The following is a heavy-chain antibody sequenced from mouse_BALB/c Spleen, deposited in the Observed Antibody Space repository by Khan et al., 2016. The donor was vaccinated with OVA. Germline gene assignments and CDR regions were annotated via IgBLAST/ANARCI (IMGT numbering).Heavy chain of an antibody. V-gene: IGHV5-17*02. J-gene: IGHJ2*01. CDR2: ISSGSSTI. CDR1: GFTFSGFG. D-gene: IGHD2-3*01. Sequence: EVELVESGGGLVQTGGSRKLSCAASGFTFSGFGMHWVRQAPEKGLEWVAYISSGSSTIYYADTVKGRFPISRDNPKNTLFLQMTSLRSEDTAMYYCARTGYYYFDYWGQGTTLTVSS. CDR3: ARTGYYYFDY.